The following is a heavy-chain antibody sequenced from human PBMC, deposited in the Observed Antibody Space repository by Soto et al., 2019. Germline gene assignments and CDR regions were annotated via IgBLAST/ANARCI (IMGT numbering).Heavy chain of an antibody. CDR1: GFTFSNHG. CDR2: IPDDGINK. V-gene: IGHV3-30*18. D-gene: IGHD3-3*01. Sequence: PGGSLRLSCAASGFTFSNHGMHWVRHAPGKGLEWVAVIPDDGINKYYAGSLKGRFTISRDNSKNTLYLQRNSLRAEDTAVYFCAKGLQDSGITVFGAPYIKVYLDVWGPGNTVTVSS. J-gene: IGHJ6*02. CDR3: AKGLQDSGITVFGAPYIKVYLDV.